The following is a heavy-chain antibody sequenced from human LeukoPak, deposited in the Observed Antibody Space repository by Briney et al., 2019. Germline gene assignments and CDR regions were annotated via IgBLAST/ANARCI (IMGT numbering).Heavy chain of an antibody. CDR3: AREPLPNGVWRVGWFDP. V-gene: IGHV4-61*02. D-gene: IGHD2-8*01. Sequence: SETLSLTCTVSGGSISSGSYFWSWIRQSAGKGLEWIGRIDSSGNSNYNPSLKSRVTISLDTSKNQFSLKLTSVTAADTAVYYCAREPLPNGVWRVGWFDPWGQGTLVTVSS. J-gene: IGHJ5*02. CDR2: IDSSGNS. CDR1: GGSISSGSYF.